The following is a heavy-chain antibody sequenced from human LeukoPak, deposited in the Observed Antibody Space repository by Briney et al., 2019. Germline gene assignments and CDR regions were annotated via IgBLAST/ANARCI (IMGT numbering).Heavy chain of an antibody. Sequence: PGGSLRLSCAASGFTVSGNYMSWVRQAPGKGLEWVSVIYSGGSTYYADSVKGRFTISRDNSKNTLYLQMNSLRAEDTAVYYCARGVRYFDWLLCGSGWFDPWGQGTLVTVSS. V-gene: IGHV3-53*01. CDR1: GFTVSGNY. J-gene: IGHJ5*02. D-gene: IGHD3-9*01. CDR3: ARGVRYFDWLLCGSGWFDP. CDR2: IYSGGST.